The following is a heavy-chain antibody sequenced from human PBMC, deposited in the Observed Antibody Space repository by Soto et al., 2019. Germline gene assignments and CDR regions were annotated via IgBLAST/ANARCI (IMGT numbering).Heavy chain of an antibody. CDR2: MNPNSGGT. CDR3: AREKDILTKNWFDP. V-gene: IGHV1-2*04. J-gene: IGHJ5*02. Sequence: ASVKVSCKASGYTFTGYYMHWVRQAPGQGLEWMGWMNPNSGGTNYAQKFQGWVTMTRDTSISTAYMELRRLRSDDTAVYYCAREKDILTKNWFDPWGQGTLVTVSS. D-gene: IGHD3-9*01. CDR1: GYTFTGYY.